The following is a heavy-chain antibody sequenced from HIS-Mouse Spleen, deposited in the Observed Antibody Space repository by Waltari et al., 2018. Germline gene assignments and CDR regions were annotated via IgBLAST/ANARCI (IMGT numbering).Heavy chain of an antibody. Sequence: VQLVESGGGLVKPGGSLRLSCAASGFTFSSYSMNWVRQAPGKGLEWIGSIYYSGSTYTNPSLKSRVTISVDTSKNQFSLKLSSVTAADTAVYYCAREIPYSSSWYDWYFDLWGRGTLVTVSS. CDR2: IYYSGST. V-gene: IGHV4-39*07. J-gene: IGHJ2*01. CDR1: GFTFSSYS. D-gene: IGHD6-13*01. CDR3: AREIPYSSSWYDWYFDL.